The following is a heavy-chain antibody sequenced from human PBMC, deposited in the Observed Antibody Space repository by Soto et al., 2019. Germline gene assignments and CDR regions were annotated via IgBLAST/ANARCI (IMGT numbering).Heavy chain of an antibody. D-gene: IGHD3-3*01. V-gene: IGHV5-51*01. Sequence: GESLKIYCKGSGYNFASYWISWVRQMPGKGLELMGIIYPSDSDTRYRPSFQGQVTISADKSISSAYLQWSSLRASDTAMYYCARGGVSTRTFDYWGQGTQVTVSS. CDR1: GYNFASYW. J-gene: IGHJ4*02. CDR2: IYPSDSDT. CDR3: ARGGVSTRTFDY.